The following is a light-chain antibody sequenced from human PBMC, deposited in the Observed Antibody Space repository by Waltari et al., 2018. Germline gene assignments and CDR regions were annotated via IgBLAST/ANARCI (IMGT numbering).Light chain of an antibody. Sequence: QSVLTQPPSVSGTPGQRVTISCSGSSSNIGRNFVYWYQQLPGTAPKLLIYMDNQRPSGGPDRCSGSKSGPSASLAISGLRSEDEGNYYCAAWDDSLSGFVLFGGGTKVTVL. CDR1: SSNIGRNF. CDR2: MDN. V-gene: IGLV1-47*01. CDR3: AAWDDSLSGFVL. J-gene: IGLJ2*01.